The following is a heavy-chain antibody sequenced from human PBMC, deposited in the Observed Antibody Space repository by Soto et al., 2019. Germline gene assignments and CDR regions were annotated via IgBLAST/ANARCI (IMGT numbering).Heavy chain of an antibody. Sequence: ASVKVSCKASGGTFSSYAISWVRQAPGQGLEWMGGIIPIFGTANYAQKFQGRVTITADESTSTAYMELSSLRSEDTAVYYCARARRVVVAATDAGYYYYYGMDVWGQGTTVTVSS. J-gene: IGHJ6*02. CDR3: ARARRVVVAATDAGYYYYYGMDV. D-gene: IGHD2-15*01. V-gene: IGHV1-69*13. CDR1: GGTFSSYA. CDR2: IIPIFGTA.